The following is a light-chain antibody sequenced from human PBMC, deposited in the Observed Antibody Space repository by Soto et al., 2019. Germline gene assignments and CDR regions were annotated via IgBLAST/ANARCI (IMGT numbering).Light chain of an antibody. J-gene: IGLJ1*01. Sequence: LTQPASVSGSPGQSIAISCTGTRSDVGAYNYVSWYQQHPGKAPKLMISEVTNRPSGVSDRFSGSKSGNTASLTISGLQAEDEADYYCSSFTSRFTFVFGTGTKVTVL. CDR3: SSFTSRFTFV. CDR1: RSDVGAYNY. V-gene: IGLV2-14*01. CDR2: EVT.